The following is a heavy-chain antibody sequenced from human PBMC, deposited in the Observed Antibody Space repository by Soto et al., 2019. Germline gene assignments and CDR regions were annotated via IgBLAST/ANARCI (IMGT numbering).Heavy chain of an antibody. Sequence: GASVKVSCKASGYTFTGYYMHWVRQAPGQRLEWMGYINPNSGGPNYAQKFQGRVTMTRDTSISTAYMELSRLRSDDTAVYFCARDYWSGDRYYYGMDVWGQGTTVTVSS. D-gene: IGHD3-3*01. CDR2: INPNSGGP. V-gene: IGHV1-2*02. CDR3: ARDYWSGDRYYYGMDV. J-gene: IGHJ6*02. CDR1: GYTFTGYY.